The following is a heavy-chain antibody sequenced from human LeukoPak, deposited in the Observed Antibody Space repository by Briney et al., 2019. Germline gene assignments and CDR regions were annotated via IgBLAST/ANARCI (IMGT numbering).Heavy chain of an antibody. J-gene: IGHJ4*02. V-gene: IGHV3-30*04. Sequence: GRSLRLSCAASGFTFSSYAMHWVRQAPGKGLEWVAVISYDGSNKYYADSVKGRFTISRDNSKNTLYLQMNSLRAEDTAVYYCAKDLYDILTGYHYYFDYWGQGTLVTVSS. CDR3: AKDLYDILTGYHYYFDY. CDR1: GFTFSSYA. D-gene: IGHD3-9*01. CDR2: ISYDGSNK.